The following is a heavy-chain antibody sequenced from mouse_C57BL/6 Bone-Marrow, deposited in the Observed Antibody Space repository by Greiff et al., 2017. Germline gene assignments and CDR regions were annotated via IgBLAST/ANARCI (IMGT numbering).Heavy chain of an antibody. CDR1: GYSITSGYY. CDR2: ISYDGSN. J-gene: IGHJ2*01. D-gene: IGHD2-4*01. CDR3: ARCDYDVFDY. V-gene: IGHV3-6*01. Sequence: EVKLQESGPGLVKPSQSLSLTCSVTGYSITSGYYWNWIRQFPGNKLEWMGYISYDGSNNYNPSLKNRISITRDTSKNQFFLKLNSVTTEDTATYYCARCDYDVFDYWGQGTTLTVSS.